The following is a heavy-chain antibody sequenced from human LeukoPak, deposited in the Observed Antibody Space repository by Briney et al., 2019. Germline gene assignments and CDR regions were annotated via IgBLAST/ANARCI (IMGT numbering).Heavy chain of an antibody. Sequence: RGGSLRLSCAASGFTFSGSAMHWVRQASRKGLEWVGRIRSKANSYATAYAASVKGRFTISRDDSKNTAYLQMNSLKTEDTAVYYCTRLRRELPGGHDYWGQGTLVTVSS. CDR3: TRLRRELPGGHDY. CDR2: IRSKANSYAT. J-gene: IGHJ4*02. D-gene: IGHD1-26*01. V-gene: IGHV3-73*01. CDR1: GFTFSGSA.